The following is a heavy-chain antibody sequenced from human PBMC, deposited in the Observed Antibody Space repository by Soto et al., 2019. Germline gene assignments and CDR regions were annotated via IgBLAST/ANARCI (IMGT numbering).Heavy chain of an antibody. Sequence: GGSLRLSCAASGFTFSDYYMSWIRQAPGKGLEWVSYISSSSSYTNYADSVKGRFTISRDNAKNSLYLQMNSLRAEDTAVYYCARGDYDILTGPLPSFYYGMDVWGQGTTVTVSS. J-gene: IGHJ6*02. D-gene: IGHD3-9*01. CDR2: ISSSSSYT. V-gene: IGHV3-11*06. CDR1: GFTFSDYY. CDR3: ARGDYDILTGPLPSFYYGMDV.